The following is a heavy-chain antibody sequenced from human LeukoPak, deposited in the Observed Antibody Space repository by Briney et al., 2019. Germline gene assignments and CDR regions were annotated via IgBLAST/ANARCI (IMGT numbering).Heavy chain of an antibody. Sequence: GGSLRISCAASGFTSSSYWMSWVRQAPGKGLEWVANIKQDGSEKYYVDSVKGRFTISRDNAKNSLYLQMNSLRAEDTAVYYCARSERGCSGGSCYSSMDYWGQGTLVTVSS. CDR2: IKQDGSEK. CDR3: ARSERGCSGGSCYSSMDY. CDR1: GFTSSSYW. V-gene: IGHV3-7*03. J-gene: IGHJ4*02. D-gene: IGHD2-15*01.